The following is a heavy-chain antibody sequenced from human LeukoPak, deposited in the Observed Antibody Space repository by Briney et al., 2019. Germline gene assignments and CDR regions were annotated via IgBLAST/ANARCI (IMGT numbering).Heavy chain of an antibody. J-gene: IGHJ4*02. CDR3: ASLGY. CDR1: GLIVTRDY. CDR2: IYSGGST. Sequence: GGSLRLSCVVSGLIVTRDYMGWVRQAPGKGLEWVSAIYSGGSTYYADSVKGRFTISRDNSKNTLYLQMNSLRAADTAVYYCASLGYWGQGTLVTVSS. V-gene: IGHV3-66*02.